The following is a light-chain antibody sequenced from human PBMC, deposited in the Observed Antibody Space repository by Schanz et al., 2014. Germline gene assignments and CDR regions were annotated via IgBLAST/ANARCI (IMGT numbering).Light chain of an antibody. Sequence: QSALTQPASVSGSPGQSITISCTGTSSDVGGYNYVSWYQQHPGKAPKLMIYDVSNRPSGVSNRFSGSKSGNTASLTVSGLQAEDEGDYYCQSFDSGLRGVVIGGGTKVTVL. CDR1: SSDVGGYNY. CDR3: QSFDSGLRGVV. V-gene: IGLV2-14*01. CDR2: DVS. J-gene: IGLJ2*01.